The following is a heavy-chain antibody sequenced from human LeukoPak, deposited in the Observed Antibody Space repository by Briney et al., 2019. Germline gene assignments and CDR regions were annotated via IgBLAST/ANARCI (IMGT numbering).Heavy chain of an antibody. CDR1: GYTFTTYG. Sequence: GASVKVSCKASGYTFTTYGITWVRQAPGQGLEWMGWISAYNGNTNYAQKLQGRVTMTTDTSTSTAYMEPRSLRSDDTAVYYCARALVDGYKELGYWGQGTLVTVHS. D-gene: IGHD5-24*01. J-gene: IGHJ4*02. CDR2: ISAYNGNT. CDR3: ARALVDGYKELGY. V-gene: IGHV1-18*01.